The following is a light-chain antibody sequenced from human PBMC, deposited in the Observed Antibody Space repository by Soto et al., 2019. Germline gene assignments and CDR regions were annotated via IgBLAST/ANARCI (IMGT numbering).Light chain of an antibody. CDR2: AAS. CDR1: QGISYF. V-gene: IGKV1-12*01. CDR3: QQANSFPFT. Sequence: DIQMTQSPSSVSASVGDRVTVTCRASQGISYFLAWYQQKPGKAPKLLISAASTLQSGVPSRFSGSGSGTDFTLTISNLQPEDFATSYCQQANSFPFTFGGGTKVEIK. J-gene: IGKJ4*01.